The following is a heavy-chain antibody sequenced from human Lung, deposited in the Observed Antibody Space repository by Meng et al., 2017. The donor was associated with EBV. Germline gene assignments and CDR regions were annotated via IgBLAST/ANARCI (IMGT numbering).Heavy chain of an antibody. J-gene: IGHJ4*02. V-gene: IGHV1-69*01. CDR1: GGTFKTYT. CDR3: ARDGTRYGDYLES. Sequence: GQLVQSGVKGKKPGSSVKVSCKVSGGTFKTYTISWVRQAPGQGLEWMGGVIPIFDSTNYAQKFQGRVTITADESTSTAYMELSSLRSEDTAVYYCARDGTRYGDYLESWGQGTLVTVSS. D-gene: IGHD4-17*01. CDR2: VIPIFDST.